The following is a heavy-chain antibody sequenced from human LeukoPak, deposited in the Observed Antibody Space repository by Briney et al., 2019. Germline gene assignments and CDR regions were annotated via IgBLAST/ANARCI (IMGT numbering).Heavy chain of an antibody. CDR3: ARPPMVRGVIITGDDVFDI. D-gene: IGHD3-10*01. J-gene: IGHJ3*02. CDR1: GFXFSSYG. Sequence: PGGSLRLSCGASGFXFSSYGMHWVRQAPGKGLEWVEVIWYDGSNKYYADSVKGRFTISRDNSKNTLYLQMNSLRAEDTAVYYCARPPMVRGVIITGDDVFDIWGQGTMVTVSS. V-gene: IGHV3-33*01. CDR2: IWYDGSNK.